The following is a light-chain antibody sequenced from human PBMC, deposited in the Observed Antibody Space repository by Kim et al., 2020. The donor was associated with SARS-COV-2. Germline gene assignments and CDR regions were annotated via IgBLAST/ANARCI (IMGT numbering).Light chain of an antibody. Sequence: EIVMTQSPATLSVSPGERATLSCRASQSVSSNLAWYQQKPGQAPTLLMYGASIRATGIPARFSGSGSGTEFTLTISSLQSEDFALYYCQHYSKWAPITFGAGTRLEIK. V-gene: IGKV3-15*01. CDR3: QHYSKWAPIT. CDR1: QSVSSN. J-gene: IGKJ5*01. CDR2: GAS.